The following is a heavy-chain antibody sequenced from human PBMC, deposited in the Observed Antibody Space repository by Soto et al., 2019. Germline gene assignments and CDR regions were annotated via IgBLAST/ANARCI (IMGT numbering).Heavy chain of an antibody. Sequence: GESLKISCKGSGYTFTNYWIGWVRQMPGKGPEWMGIIYPGGSYTKYNPSFQGQVTISADKSITTTYLQWSSLKASDTAIYYCAASIFYYGMDVWGQGTTVTVSS. CDR1: GYTFTNYW. CDR3: AASIFYYGMDV. V-gene: IGHV5-51*01. CDR2: IYPGGSYT. J-gene: IGHJ6*02.